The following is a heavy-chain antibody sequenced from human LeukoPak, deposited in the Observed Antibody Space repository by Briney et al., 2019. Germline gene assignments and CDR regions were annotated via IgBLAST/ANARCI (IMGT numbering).Heavy chain of an antibody. J-gene: IGHJ4*02. V-gene: IGHV4-34*01. Sequence: SETLSLTCAVYGGSFSGYYWSWIRLPPGKGLEWIGEINHSGSTNYNPSLKSRVTISVDTSKNQFSLKLSSVTAADTAVYYCARAYCSSTSCLQIDYWGQGTLVTVSS. CDR1: GGSFSGYY. CDR3: ARAYCSSTSCLQIDY. D-gene: IGHD2-2*01. CDR2: INHSGST.